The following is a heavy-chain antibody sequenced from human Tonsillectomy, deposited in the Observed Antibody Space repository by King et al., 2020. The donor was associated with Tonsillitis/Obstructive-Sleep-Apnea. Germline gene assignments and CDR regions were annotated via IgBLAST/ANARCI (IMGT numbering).Heavy chain of an antibody. D-gene: IGHD2-2*01. J-gene: IGHJ3*02. CDR3: ARIRLYCSSTSCYPQGAFDI. CDR2: ISAYNGNT. V-gene: IGHV1-18*01. Sequence: VQLVESGAEVKKPGASVKVSCQASGYTFTSYGVSWVRQAPGQGLEWMAWISAYNGNTNYTQNLQDRVTMTTDTSTSTAYLELRSLRSDDTAVYYCARIRLYCSSTSCYPQGAFDIWGQGTMVTVSS. CDR1: GYTFTSYG.